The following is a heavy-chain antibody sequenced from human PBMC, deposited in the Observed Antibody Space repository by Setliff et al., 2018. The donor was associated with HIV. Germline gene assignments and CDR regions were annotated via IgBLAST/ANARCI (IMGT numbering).Heavy chain of an antibody. V-gene: IGHV1-3*03. Sequence: ASVKVSCKASGYTFTSYAVHWVRQAPGQRLEWVGWINTGNGDTKYSQDFQGRVTISRDTSASTAHMELSSLRSEDMAVYYCARSQINLVRGVVHYFDYWGQGTLVTVSS. CDR1: GYTFTSYA. J-gene: IGHJ4*02. CDR2: INTGNGDT. D-gene: IGHD3-10*01. CDR3: ARSQINLVRGVVHYFDY.